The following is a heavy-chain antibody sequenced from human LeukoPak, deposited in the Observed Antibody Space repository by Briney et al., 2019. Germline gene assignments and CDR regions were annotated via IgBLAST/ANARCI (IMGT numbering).Heavy chain of an antibody. CDR2: IKSETDGGTT. D-gene: IGHD3-10*01. CDR3: TTDRVLYAFDI. CDR1: GFAFNNAW. J-gene: IGHJ3*02. Sequence: GGSLRLSCTAPGFAFNNAWMNWVRQAPGKGLEWVGRIKSETDGGTTDYAAPVKGRFTISRDDSKNTLYLQMNSLKTEDTAVYYCTTDRVLYAFDIWGQGTMVTVSS. V-gene: IGHV3-15*01.